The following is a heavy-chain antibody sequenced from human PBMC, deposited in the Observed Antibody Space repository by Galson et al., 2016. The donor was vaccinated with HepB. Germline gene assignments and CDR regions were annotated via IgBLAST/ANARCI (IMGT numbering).Heavy chain of an antibody. CDR1: GYMFTIYH. Sequence: SVKVSCKASGYMFTIYHMHWVRQAPGEGLEWMGIINPSGGSTSYAQKFQGRVTMTRDTSTSTVYMELSSLRSEDTAVYYCARDRTYGSTTLGPRENWFDPWGQGTQVTVSS. V-gene: IGHV1-46*01. CDR3: ARDRTYGSTTLGPRENWFDP. D-gene: IGHD1-7*01. CDR2: INPSGGST. J-gene: IGHJ5*02.